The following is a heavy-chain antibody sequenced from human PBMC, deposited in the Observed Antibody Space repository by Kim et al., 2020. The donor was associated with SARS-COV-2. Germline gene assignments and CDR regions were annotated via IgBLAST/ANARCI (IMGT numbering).Heavy chain of an antibody. D-gene: IGHD1-1*01. V-gene: IGHV3-23*01. J-gene: IGHJ4*02. Sequence: AGSRKGRLTTSRENSKNTLYLQMNGLRAEETAVYYCAKDSRNWNDFDYWGQGTLVTVSS. CDR3: AKDSRNWNDFDY.